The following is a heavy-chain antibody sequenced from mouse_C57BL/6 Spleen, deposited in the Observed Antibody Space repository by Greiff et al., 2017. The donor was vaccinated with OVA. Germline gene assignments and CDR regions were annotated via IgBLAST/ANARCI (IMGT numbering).Heavy chain of an antibody. V-gene: IGHV1-80*01. CDR2: IYPGDGDT. CDR1: GYAFSSYW. J-gene: IGHJ2*01. CDR3: ARRGANSYFDY. Sequence: VKLQQSGAELVKPGASVKISCKASGYAFSSYWMNWVKQRPGKGLEWIGQIYPGDGDTNYNGKFKGKATLTADKSSSTAYMQLSSLTSEDSAVYFCARRGANSYFDYWGQGTTLTVSS. D-gene: IGHD3-1*01.